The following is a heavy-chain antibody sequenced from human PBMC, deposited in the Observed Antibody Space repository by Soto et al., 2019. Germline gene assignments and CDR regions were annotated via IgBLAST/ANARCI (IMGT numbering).Heavy chain of an antibody. D-gene: IGHD3-3*01. Sequence: SETLSLTCTVSGGSISSSSYYWGWIRQPPGKGLEWIGSIYYSGSTYYNPSLKSRVTISVDTSKNQFSLKLSSVTAADTAVYYCARHEQGSGYFTDYYYYYMDVWGKGTTVTVSS. CDR3: ARHEQGSGYFTDYYYYYMDV. CDR1: GGSISSSSYY. CDR2: IYYSGST. V-gene: IGHV4-39*01. J-gene: IGHJ6*03.